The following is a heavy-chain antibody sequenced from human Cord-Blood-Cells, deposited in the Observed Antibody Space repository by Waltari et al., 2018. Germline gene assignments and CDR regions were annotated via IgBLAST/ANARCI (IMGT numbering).Heavy chain of an antibody. Sequence: QVQLVQSGAEVKKPGASVKVSCKVSGYTLTELSMHWVRQAPGKGLEWMGGFEPEDGETIYAQRFQGRVAMTEDAATDTAYMGLSSLGSEDTAVYYCATGIFEVAGLDYWGQGTLVTVSS. D-gene: IGHD6-19*01. CDR1: GYTLTELS. J-gene: IGHJ4*02. CDR2: FEPEDGET. V-gene: IGHV1-24*01. CDR3: ATGIFEVAGLDY.